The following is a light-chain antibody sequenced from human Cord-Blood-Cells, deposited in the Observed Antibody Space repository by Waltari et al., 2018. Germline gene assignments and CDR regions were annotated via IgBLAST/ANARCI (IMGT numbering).Light chain of an antibody. Sequence: DIKMTKSPYSLSASVGDRVTITCRARQRISSYLNLYQQKPGKAPKLLIYAASSLQSGVPSRFSGSGSGTDFTLTISRLQPEDFATYYCQQSYSTPPTFGQGTKLEIK. CDR3: QQSYSTPPT. J-gene: IGKJ2*01. CDR1: QRISSY. CDR2: AAS. V-gene: IGKV1-39*01.